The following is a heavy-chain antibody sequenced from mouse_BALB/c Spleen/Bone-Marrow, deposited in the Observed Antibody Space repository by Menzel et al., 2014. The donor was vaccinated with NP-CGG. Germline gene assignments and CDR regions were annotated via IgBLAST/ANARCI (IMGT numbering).Heavy chain of an antibody. CDR1: GFNIRDTY. CDR2: IDPANGNT. V-gene: IGHV14-3*02. D-gene: IGHD1-2*01. CDR3: ASATTATFYAMDY. J-gene: IGHJ4*01. Sequence: VQLQQPGAELVKPGASVKLSCTVSGFNIRDTYMHWVKQRPEQGLEWNGRIDPANGNTKYDPKFQGKATITADTSSNTAYLQLSSLTSEDTAVYYCASATTATFYAMDYWGRGTSVTVSS.